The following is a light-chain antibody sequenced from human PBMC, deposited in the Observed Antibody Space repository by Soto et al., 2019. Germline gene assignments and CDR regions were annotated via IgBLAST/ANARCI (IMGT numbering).Light chain of an antibody. CDR2: GAS. J-gene: IGKJ1*01. CDR3: QQYGSSPRT. CDR1: QSVSSN. V-gene: IGKV3-20*01. Sequence: EIVMTQSPATLSVSPGERATLSCRASQSVSSNLAWYQQKPGQAPRLLIYGASTRATGIPDRFSGSGSGTDFTLTISRLEPEDFAVYYGQQYGSSPRTFGQGTKVDIK.